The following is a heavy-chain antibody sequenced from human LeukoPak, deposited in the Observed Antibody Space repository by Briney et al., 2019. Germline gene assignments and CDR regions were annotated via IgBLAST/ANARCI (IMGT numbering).Heavy chain of an antibody. D-gene: IGHD2-2*01. J-gene: IGHJ6*03. V-gene: IGHV4-34*01. Sequence: SETLSLTCAVYGGSFSGYYWSWIRHPPGTGLERIGEINHSGSTNYNPSLKSRVTVSVDTSKNQFSLKLSSVTAADTAVYYCARGTKDLVGIAWYYYMDVWGKGTTVTVSS. CDR3: ARGTKDLVGIAWYYYMDV. CDR2: INHSGST. CDR1: GGSFSGYY.